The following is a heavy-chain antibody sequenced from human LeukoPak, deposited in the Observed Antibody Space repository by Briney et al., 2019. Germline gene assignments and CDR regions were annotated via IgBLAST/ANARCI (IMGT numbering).Heavy chain of an antibody. Sequence: GGSLRLSCAASGFTFSSYGMSWVRQAPGKGLEWVSAISGSGGSTYYADSVKGRFTISRDNSKNTLYLQMNSLRVDDTAMYYCASTHDTYGYFLYFDSWGQGTLVTVSS. D-gene: IGHD5-18*01. CDR2: ISGSGGST. CDR3: ASTHDTYGYFLYFDS. J-gene: IGHJ4*02. V-gene: IGHV3-23*01. CDR1: GFTFSSYG.